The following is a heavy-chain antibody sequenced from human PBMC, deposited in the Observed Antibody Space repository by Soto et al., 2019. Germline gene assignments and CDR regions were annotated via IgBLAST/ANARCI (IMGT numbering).Heavy chain of an antibody. CDR3: AKDRGGFANGWEYFNF. V-gene: IGHV3-23*04. Sequence: DVQLVESGGGLVQPGGSLRVSCAASGFTFSSYTMGWVRQAPGKGLEWVSIVTGSGANTYYADSVKGRFTISRDNSKNTLYLQMNNLRGEYTAVYYCAKDRGGFANGWEYFNFWGQGTLVIVSS. D-gene: IGHD6-19*01. CDR1: GFTFSSYT. J-gene: IGHJ4*02. CDR2: VTGSGANT.